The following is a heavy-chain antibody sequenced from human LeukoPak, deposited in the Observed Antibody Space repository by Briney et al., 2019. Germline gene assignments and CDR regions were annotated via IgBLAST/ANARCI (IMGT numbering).Heavy chain of an antibody. J-gene: IGHJ5*02. CDR2: IYYSGTT. CDR3: ARGGEAQCSGNTCFAAWFDP. Sequence: PSETLSLTCTVSGGSISVDYYWSWIRQSPGKGLEWIGYIYYSGTTYYNPCLKSRLTISVDASKSQFSLKLNFMTAADTAVYYCARGGEAQCSGNTCFAAWFDPWGQGTLVTVSS. V-gene: IGHV4-30-4*01. D-gene: IGHD2-15*01. CDR1: GGSISVDYY.